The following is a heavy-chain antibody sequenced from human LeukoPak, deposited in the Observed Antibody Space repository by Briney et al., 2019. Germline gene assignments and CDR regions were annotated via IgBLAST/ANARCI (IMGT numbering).Heavy chain of an antibody. D-gene: IGHD1-1*01. CDR2: ISSSSSTI. CDR1: GFTFSSYE. Sequence: PGGPLRLSCAASGFTFSSYEMNWVRQAPGKGLEWVSYISSSSSTIYYADSVKGRFTISRDNAKNSLYLKMNSLRDEDTAVYYCARVTSQGDYWGQGTLVTVSS. V-gene: IGHV3-48*02. J-gene: IGHJ4*02. CDR3: ARVTSQGDY.